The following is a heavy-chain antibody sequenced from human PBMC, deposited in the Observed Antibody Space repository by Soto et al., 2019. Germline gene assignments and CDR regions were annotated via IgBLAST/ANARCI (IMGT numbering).Heavy chain of an antibody. V-gene: IGHV5-51*01. Sequence: GEALKISCKGSGYSFTSYWIGWVRQMPGKGLEWMGIIYPGDSDTRYSPSFQGQVTISADKSISTAYLQWSSLKASDTAMYYCARVISRVLLVYANPHDHYVMDVWGQGTTVPVSS. J-gene: IGHJ6*02. D-gene: IGHD2-8*01. CDR2: IYPGDSDT. CDR3: ARVISRVLLVYANPHDHYVMDV. CDR1: GYSFTSYW.